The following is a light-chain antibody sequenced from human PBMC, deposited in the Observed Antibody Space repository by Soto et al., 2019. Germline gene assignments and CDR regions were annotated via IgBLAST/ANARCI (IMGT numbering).Light chain of an antibody. CDR1: QSVLYSSNNKNY. CDR2: WAS. V-gene: IGKV4-1*01. Sequence: DIVMTQSPDSLAVSLGERATINCKSSQSVLYSSNNKNYLAWYQQKPGQPPKLFINWASTRESGVPDRFSGSGSGTDFTLTISGLQAEDVAVYYCQQYYSTPLTFGQGTKVEIK. CDR3: QQYYSTPLT. J-gene: IGKJ1*01.